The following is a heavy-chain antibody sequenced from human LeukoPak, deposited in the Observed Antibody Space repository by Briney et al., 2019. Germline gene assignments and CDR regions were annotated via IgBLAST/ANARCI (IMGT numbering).Heavy chain of an antibody. CDR3: ARYSSVYYFDY. V-gene: IGHV4-59*01. CDR1: GGSISSYY. J-gene: IGHJ4*02. Sequence: SETLSLTCTVFGGSISSYYWSWIRQPPGKGLEWIGYIYCSGSTNYNPSLKSRVTISVDTSKNQFSLKLSSVTAADTAVYYCARYSSVYYFDYWGQGTLVTVSS. CDR2: IYCSGST. D-gene: IGHD6-25*01.